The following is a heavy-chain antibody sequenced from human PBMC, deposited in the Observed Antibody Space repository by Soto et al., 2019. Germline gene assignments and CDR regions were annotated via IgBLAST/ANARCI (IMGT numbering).Heavy chain of an antibody. V-gene: IGHV1-69*12. J-gene: IGHJ6*02. D-gene: IGHD1-26*01. CDR1: GGTFSSYA. CDR2: IIPIFGTA. Sequence: QVQLVQSGAEVTKPGSSVKVSCKASGGTFSSYAISWVRQAPGQGLEWMGGIIPIFGTADYAQKFQGRVTITAEESTSTAYMELGRLRSEDTAVYYCARHPVSGSYAYYYGMDVWGQGTTVTFSS. CDR3: ARHPVSGSYAYYYGMDV.